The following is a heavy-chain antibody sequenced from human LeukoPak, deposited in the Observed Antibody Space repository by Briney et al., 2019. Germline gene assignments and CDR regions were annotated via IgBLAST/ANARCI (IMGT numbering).Heavy chain of an antibody. V-gene: IGHV3-21*01. CDR3: VRLRRNSDRSYYYYYYDS. Sequence: PGESLTLSCVASGLTFSYYSINWVRRAPARGLEWASSINPTSTSIYYADAVRGRFTISRDNAKNSLYLQMDSLRAEDTAVYYCVRLRRNSDRSYYYYYYDSWGQGILVTVSS. CDR2: INPTSTSI. CDR1: GLTFSYYS. J-gene: IGHJ5*01. D-gene: IGHD3-10*01.